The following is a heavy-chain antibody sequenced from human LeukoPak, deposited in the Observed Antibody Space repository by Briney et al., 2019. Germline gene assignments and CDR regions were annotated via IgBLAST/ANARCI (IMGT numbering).Heavy chain of an antibody. D-gene: IGHD6-25*01. V-gene: IGHV4-39*01. Sequence: SETLSLTCTVSGGSISSSSYYWGWIRQPPGKGLEWIGSIYYSGDTYYNPSLKSRRVTISVDTSKNQFSLRLSSVTAADTAVYYCARHQRHYYYYIGVWGKGSTVTVSS. J-gene: IGHJ6*03. CDR1: GGSISSSSYY. CDR3: ARHQRHYYYYIGV. CDR2: IYYSGDT.